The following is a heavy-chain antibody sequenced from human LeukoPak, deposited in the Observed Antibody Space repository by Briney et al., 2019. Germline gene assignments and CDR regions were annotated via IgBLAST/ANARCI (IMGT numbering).Heavy chain of an antibody. CDR1: GGSFSGYY. V-gene: IGHV4-34*01. CDR2: INHSGST. J-gene: IGHJ4*02. Sequence: SETLSLTCAVYGGSFSGYYWSWIRQPPGKGLEWIGEINHSGSTNYNPSLKSRVTISVDTSKNQFSQKLSSVTAADTAVYYCARGGPWIRYSHWGQGTLVTVSS. CDR3: ARGGPWIRYSH. D-gene: IGHD5-18*01.